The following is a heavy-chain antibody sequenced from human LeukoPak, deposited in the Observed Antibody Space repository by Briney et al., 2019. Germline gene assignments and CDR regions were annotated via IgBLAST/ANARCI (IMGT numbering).Heavy chain of an antibody. CDR2: INPNSGGT. CDR3: ARGEMYYDSSGYNY. CDR1: GYTFTSYD. Sequence: ASVKVSCKASGYTFTSYDINWVRQATGQGLEWMGRINPNSGGTNYAQKFQGRVTMTRDTSISTAYMELSRLRSDDTAVYYCARGEMYYDSSGYNYWGQGTLVTVSS. D-gene: IGHD3-22*01. J-gene: IGHJ4*02. V-gene: IGHV1-2*06.